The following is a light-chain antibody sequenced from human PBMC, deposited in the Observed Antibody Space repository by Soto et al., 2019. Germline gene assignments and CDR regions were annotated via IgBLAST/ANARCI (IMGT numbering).Light chain of an antibody. J-gene: IGKJ4*01. Sequence: EIVLTQSPGTRSLSPGERATLSCRASQSVSSSFLAWYQQKPGQAPRLLIYGASRRAPGIPDTFSGSGSGTDFTLTISRLEPEDFAVYYCQQYGSSSLSFGGGTKVDIK. CDR1: QSVSSSF. CDR2: GAS. V-gene: IGKV3-20*01. CDR3: QQYGSSSLS.